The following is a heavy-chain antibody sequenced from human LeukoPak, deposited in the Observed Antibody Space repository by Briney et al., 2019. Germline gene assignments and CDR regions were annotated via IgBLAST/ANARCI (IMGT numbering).Heavy chain of an antibody. D-gene: IGHD5-24*01. CDR2: ISAYNGNT. Sequence: ASVKVSCKASGYTFTSYGISWVRQAPGQGLEWMGWISAYNGNTNYAQKLQGRVTMTADTSTSTAYMELRSLRSDDTAVYYCARDSKDGYNSDYWGQGTRVTVSS. V-gene: IGHV1-18*01. J-gene: IGHJ4*02. CDR3: ARDSKDGYNSDY. CDR1: GYTFTSYG.